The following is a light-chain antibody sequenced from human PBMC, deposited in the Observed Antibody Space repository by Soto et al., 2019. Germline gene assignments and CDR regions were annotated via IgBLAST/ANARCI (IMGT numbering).Light chain of an antibody. V-gene: IGLV2-14*01. CDR2: AVS. Sequence: QPVLTQPASVSESPGQSITISCTGTSSDVGGYNHVSWYQHSPGKAPKLILFAVSDRPSGVSHRFSGSKSGNTASLTISGLQAEDEADYYCCSYTSLSTVVFGGGTKLTVL. J-gene: IGLJ2*01. CDR1: SSDVGGYNH. CDR3: CSYTSLSTVV.